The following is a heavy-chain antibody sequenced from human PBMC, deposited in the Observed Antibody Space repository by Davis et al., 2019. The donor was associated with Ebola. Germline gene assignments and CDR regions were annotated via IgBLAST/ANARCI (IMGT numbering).Heavy chain of an antibody. CDR2: IFGGGGSS. V-gene: IGHV3-23*01. CDR3: VREGYWNLDY. D-gene: IGHD1-1*01. Sequence: PGGSLRLSCAASGFTFSSFAMSWVRQTPGKGLEWVSTIFGGGGSSYFAESVKGRFTISRDNAKDTVYLQMNGLRADDTAVYFCVREGYWNLDYWGQGTLVTVSS. J-gene: IGHJ4*02. CDR1: GFTFSSFA.